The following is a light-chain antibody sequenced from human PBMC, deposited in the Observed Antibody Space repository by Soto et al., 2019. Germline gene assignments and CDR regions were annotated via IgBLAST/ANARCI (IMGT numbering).Light chain of an antibody. Sequence: EVVLTQSPGTLSLSPGERATLSCRASQSVSGTFVAWYQQKPGQAPRLIIYDASSRATGIPDRFSGSGSGTEFTITIGRLEPEDFAVYYRQQYGSSPRSFGQGTKVEIK. CDR1: QSVSGTF. J-gene: IGKJ1*01. CDR3: QQYGSSPRS. V-gene: IGKV3-20*01. CDR2: DAS.